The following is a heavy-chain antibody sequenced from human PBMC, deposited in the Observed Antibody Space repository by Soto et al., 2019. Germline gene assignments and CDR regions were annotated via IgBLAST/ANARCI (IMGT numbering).Heavy chain of an antibody. CDR2: IYSSGST. CDR3: ARNYDSSGFSPFDP. Sequence: SETLSLTCTVSGGSISSGGYYWSWISQHPGKGLEWIGYIYSSGSTYYNPSLKSRVTISVDTSKNQFSLKLSSVTAADTAVYYCARNYDSSGFSPFDPWGQGTLVTVSS. V-gene: IGHV4-31*03. J-gene: IGHJ5*02. CDR1: GGSISSGGYY. D-gene: IGHD3-22*01.